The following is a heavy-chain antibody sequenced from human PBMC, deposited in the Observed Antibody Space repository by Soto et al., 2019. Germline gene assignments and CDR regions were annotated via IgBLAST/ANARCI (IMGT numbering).Heavy chain of an antibody. CDR3: ARDFRSEISGITPSFDY. CDR1: GGTFSSYT. V-gene: IGHV1-69*08. CDR2: IIPILGIA. J-gene: IGHJ4*02. Sequence: QVQLVQSGAEVKKPGSSVKVSCKASGGTFSSYTISWVRQAPGQGLEWMGRIIPILGIANYAQKFQGRVTITADKPTSTADMKLSSLRSEVTAVYYCARDFRSEISGITPSFDYWGQGTLVTVSS.